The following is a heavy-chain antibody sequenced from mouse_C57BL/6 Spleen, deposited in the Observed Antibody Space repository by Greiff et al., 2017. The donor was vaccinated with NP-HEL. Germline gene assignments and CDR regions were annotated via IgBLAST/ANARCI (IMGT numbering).Heavy chain of an antibody. CDR2: IDPETGGT. CDR1: GYTFTDYE. Sequence: VKLMESGAELVRPGASVTLSCKASGYTFTDYEMHWVKQTPVHGLEWIGAIDPETGGTAYNQKFKGKAILTADKSSSTAYMELRSLTSEDSAVYYCTRWEIYYGSTIDYWGQGTTLTVSS. V-gene: IGHV1-15*01. J-gene: IGHJ2*01. D-gene: IGHD1-1*01. CDR3: TRWEIYYGSTIDY.